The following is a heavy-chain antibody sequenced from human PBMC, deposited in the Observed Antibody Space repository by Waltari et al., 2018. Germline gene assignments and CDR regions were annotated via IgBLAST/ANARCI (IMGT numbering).Heavy chain of an antibody. D-gene: IGHD2-2*01. CDR1: GGSISSYY. J-gene: IGHJ6*02. V-gene: IGHV4-59*01. Sequence: QVQLQESGPGLVKPSETLSLTCTVSGGSISSYYWSWIRQPPGKGLEWIGYIYYSGSTNYNPARKSRVTISVDTSKNQFSLKLSSVTAADTAVYYCAGGLGYCSSTSCRGYGMDVWGQGTTVTVSS. CDR2: IYYSGST. CDR3: AGGLGYCSSTSCRGYGMDV.